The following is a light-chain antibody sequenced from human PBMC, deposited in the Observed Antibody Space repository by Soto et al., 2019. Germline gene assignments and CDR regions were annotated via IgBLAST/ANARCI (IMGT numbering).Light chain of an antibody. J-gene: IGKJ1*01. CDR2: DAS. Sequence: DIQMTQSPASLYASVGDKVTILCRASQSITNCLNWYQHKPGRAPKLLIYDASTLHSEVPPRFSGSGSGTDFTLTITSLQPEDFAVYFCQQSYNTPHTFGQGTKVEI. V-gene: IGKV1-39*01. CDR1: QSITNC. CDR3: QQSYNTPHT.